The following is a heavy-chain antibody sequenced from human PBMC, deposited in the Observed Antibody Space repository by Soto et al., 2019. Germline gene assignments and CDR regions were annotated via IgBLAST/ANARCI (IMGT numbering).Heavy chain of an antibody. CDR2: SRDFGGGT. CDR3: VKDAYGDSRIFDS. D-gene: IGHD4-17*01. Sequence: EVQLEESGGGLVQPGGSLTLSCSGSGFSFSSYALHWGRQAPGKRLEFVSNSRDFGGGTDYADSVRGRFTISRDNSKNTLYLQMNSLTPADTAVYFCVKDAYGDSRIFDSWGRGTLVTVS. J-gene: IGHJ4*02. V-gene: IGHV3-64D*06. CDR1: GFSFSSYA.